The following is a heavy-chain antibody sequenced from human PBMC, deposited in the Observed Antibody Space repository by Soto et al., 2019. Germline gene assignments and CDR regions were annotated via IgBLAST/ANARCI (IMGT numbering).Heavy chain of an antibody. CDR1: GFTFSDYY. CDR2: ISSSGSTI. V-gene: IGHV3-11*01. Sequence: GGSMRLSCAASGFTFSDYYMSWIRQAPGKGLEWVSYISSSGSTIYYADSVKGRFTISRDNAKNSLYLQMNSLRAEDTAVYYCARVRDITMIVAPWGQGTLVTVSS. J-gene: IGHJ5*02. CDR3: ARVRDITMIVAP. D-gene: IGHD3-22*01.